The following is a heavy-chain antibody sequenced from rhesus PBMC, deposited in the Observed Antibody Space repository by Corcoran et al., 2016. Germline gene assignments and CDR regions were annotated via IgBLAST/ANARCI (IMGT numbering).Heavy chain of an antibody. CDR3: ARGGGGSWNFDY. CDR2: IYGGSGSP. V-gene: IGHV4S7*01. D-gene: IGHD6-25*01. Sequence: QVQLQESGPGVVKPSETLSLTCAVSGGSISGYYLWSWIRQPPGKGLEWIGYIYGGSGSPRSNPSLKRRVSISIDTSKNQFSLKLSSVTAADTAVYYCARGGGGSWNFDYWGQGVLVTVSS. J-gene: IGHJ4*01. CDR1: GGSISGYYL.